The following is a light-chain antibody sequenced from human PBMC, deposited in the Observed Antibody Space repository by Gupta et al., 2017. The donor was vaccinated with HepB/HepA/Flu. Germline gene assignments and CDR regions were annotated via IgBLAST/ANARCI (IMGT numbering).Light chain of an antibody. V-gene: IGKV1-39*01. CDR2: TTS. CDR3: QQTYTTPIT. Sequence: DIQMTQSPSSLSASVGDTVTITCRASQSINTFLHWYQQRPGRAPKLLISTTSTLQSGVPSRFSGRGAGTDFTLTISSLQPEDFATYYGQQTYTTPITFGQGTRLEIK. CDR1: QSINTF. J-gene: IGKJ5*01.